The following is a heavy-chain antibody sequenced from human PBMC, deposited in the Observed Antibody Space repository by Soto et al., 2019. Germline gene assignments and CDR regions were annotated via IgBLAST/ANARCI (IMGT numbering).Heavy chain of an antibody. J-gene: IGHJ4*02. Sequence: SETLSLTCTVSGGSISSGGYYWSWIRQHPGKGLEWIGYIYYSGSTYYNPSLKSRLSISMDTSENHFALRLTSVTAADSAVYYCARASSSSSAAYYWGQGLQVTVSS. V-gene: IGHV4-31*03. CDR2: IYYSGST. CDR3: ARASSSSSAAYY. D-gene: IGHD6-6*01. CDR1: GGSISSGGYY.